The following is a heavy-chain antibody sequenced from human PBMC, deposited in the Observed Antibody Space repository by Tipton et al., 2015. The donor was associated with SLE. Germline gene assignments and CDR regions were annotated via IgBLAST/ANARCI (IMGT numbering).Heavy chain of an antibody. J-gene: IGHJ5*02. D-gene: IGHD3-3*01. CDR2: IHASGYT. CDR1: GTSITSDS. V-gene: IGHV4-4*08. CDR3: ARLRAVFGVVTRRNNWFDP. Sequence: TLSLTCTVSGTSITSDSWTWIRQPPGKGLEWIGYIHASGYTKNNPSLKSRAAISLDTSKNEFSLNLRSVTAADTAVYYCARLRAVFGVVTRRNNWFDPWGQGTLVTVSS.